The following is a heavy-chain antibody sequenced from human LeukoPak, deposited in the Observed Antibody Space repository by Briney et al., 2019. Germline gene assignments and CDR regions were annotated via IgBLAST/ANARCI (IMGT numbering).Heavy chain of an antibody. D-gene: IGHD3-10*01. CDR1: GFTFSSYS. V-gene: IGHV3-21*01. Sequence: TGGSLRLSCAASGFTFSSYSMNWVRQAPGKGLEWVSSISSSSSYIYYADSVKGRFTISRDDAKNSLYLQMNSLRAEDTAGYYCGRDNMVRGVIDYWGQGTLVTVSS. CDR2: ISSSSSYI. CDR3: GRDNMVRGVIDY. J-gene: IGHJ4*02.